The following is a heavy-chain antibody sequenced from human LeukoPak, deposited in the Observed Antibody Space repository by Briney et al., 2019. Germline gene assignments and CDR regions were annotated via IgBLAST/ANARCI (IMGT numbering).Heavy chain of an antibody. J-gene: IGHJ6*03. Sequence: GGSLRLSCAASGFSFSSYTMNWVRQAPGKGLEWVSSISGSSSYIYYADSVKGRFTISRDNAKNSLYLQMNSLRAEDTAVYYCARDSTGNLRYYHYYYMDVWGRGTTVTVSS. CDR2: ISGSSSYI. CDR3: ARDSTGNLRYYHYYYMDV. D-gene: IGHD3-9*01. CDR1: GFSFSSYT. V-gene: IGHV3-21*01.